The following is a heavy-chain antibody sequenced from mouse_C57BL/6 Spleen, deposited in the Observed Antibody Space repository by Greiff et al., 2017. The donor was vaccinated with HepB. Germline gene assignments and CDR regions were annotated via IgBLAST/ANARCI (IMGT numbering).Heavy chain of an antibody. Sequence: QVQLQHPGAELVKPGASVKLSCKASGYTFTSYWMQWVKQRPGQGLEWIGEIDPSDSYTNYNQKFKGKATLTVDTSSSTAYMQLSSLTSEDSAVYYCARVGAQATLFDYWGQGTTLTVSS. V-gene: IGHV1-50*01. D-gene: IGHD3-2*02. CDR2: IDPSDSYT. CDR1: GYTFTSYW. J-gene: IGHJ2*01. CDR3: ARVGAQATLFDY.